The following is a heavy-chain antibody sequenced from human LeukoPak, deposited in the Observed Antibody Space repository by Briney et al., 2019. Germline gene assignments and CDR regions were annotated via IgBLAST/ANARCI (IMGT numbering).Heavy chain of an antibody. CDR2: IYTSGST. V-gene: IGHV4-4*07. CDR1: GDSISSDY. D-gene: IGHD3-22*01. J-gene: IGHJ4*02. Sequence: LSETLSLTCTVSGDSISSDYWSWIRQPAGKGLEWIGRIYTSGSTNYNPSLKSRVTMSVDTSKNQFSLKLSSVTAADTAVYYCARASYYYDSSGYHFDYWGQGTLVTVSS. CDR3: ARASYYYDSSGYHFDY.